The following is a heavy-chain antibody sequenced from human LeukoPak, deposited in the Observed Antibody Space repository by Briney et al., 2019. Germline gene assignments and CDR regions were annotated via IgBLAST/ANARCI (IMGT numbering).Heavy chain of an antibody. V-gene: IGHV4-39*07. D-gene: IGHD1-20*01. Sequence: PSETLSLTCTVSGGSISSSSYYWGWLRQPPGKGLEWIGSIYYSGSTYYNPSLKSRVTISVDTSKNQFSLKLSSVTAADTAVYYCARDGSPLTGTIKTTWFDPWGQGTLVTVSS. J-gene: IGHJ5*02. CDR2: IYYSGST. CDR3: ARDGSPLTGTIKTTWFDP. CDR1: GGSISSSSYY.